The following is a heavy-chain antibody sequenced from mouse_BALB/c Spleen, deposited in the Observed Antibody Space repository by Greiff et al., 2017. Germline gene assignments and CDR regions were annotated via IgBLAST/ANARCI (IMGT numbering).Heavy chain of an antibody. J-gene: IGHJ2*01. D-gene: IGHD2-4*01. Sequence: EVQLQQSGPELVKPGASVKISCKASGYSFTGYFMNWVMQSHGKSLEWIGRINPYNGDTFYNQKFKGKATLTVDKSSSTAHMELRSLASEDSAVYYCARGGLSTMITTTYYFDYWGQGTTLTVSS. V-gene: IGHV1-20*02. CDR3: ARGGLSTMITTTYYFDY. CDR1: GYSFTGYF. CDR2: INPYNGDT.